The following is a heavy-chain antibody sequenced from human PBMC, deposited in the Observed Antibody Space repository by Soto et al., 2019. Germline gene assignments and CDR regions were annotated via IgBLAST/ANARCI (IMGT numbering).Heavy chain of an antibody. CDR1: GGTFSSYA. CDR2: IIPIFGTA. CDR3: ARAPIYYDSSGSPTYYYYGMDV. J-gene: IGHJ6*02. Sequence: QVQLVQSGAEVKKPGSSVKVSCKASGGTFSSYAISWVRQAPGQGLEWMGGIIPIFGTANYAQKFQGRVTITAEESTSTAYMELSSLRSEDTPVYYCARAPIYYDSSGSPTYYYYGMDVWGQGTTVTVSS. V-gene: IGHV1-69*01. D-gene: IGHD3-22*01.